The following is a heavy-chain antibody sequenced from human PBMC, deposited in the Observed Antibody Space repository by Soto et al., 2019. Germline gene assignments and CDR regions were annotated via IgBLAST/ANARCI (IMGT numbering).Heavy chain of an antibody. D-gene: IGHD6-19*01. CDR2: INPNSGGT. J-gene: IGHJ6*02. V-gene: IGHV1-2*02. CDR1: GYTFTDYY. Sequence: QVQLVQSGAEVKKPGASVKVSCKASGYTFTDYYMHWVRQAPGQGLEWMGWINPNSGGTNYAQKFQGRVTMTRETYISTAYVELNRLRSDDTAVYYCARDQSPSSGWPGMDVWGQGTTVTVSS. CDR3: ARDQSPSSGWPGMDV.